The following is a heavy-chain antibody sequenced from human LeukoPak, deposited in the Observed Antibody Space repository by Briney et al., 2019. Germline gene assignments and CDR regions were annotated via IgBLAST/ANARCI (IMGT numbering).Heavy chain of an antibody. CDR1: GGSISSYY. CDR2: IYTSGST. Sequence: SETLSLTCTVSGGSISSYYWSWIQQPAGKGLEWIGRIYTSGSTNYNPSLKSRVTMSVDTSKNQFSLKLSSVTAADTAVYYCARDGQYYYDSSSAFDIWGQGTMVTVSS. J-gene: IGHJ3*02. V-gene: IGHV4-4*07. D-gene: IGHD3-22*01. CDR3: ARDGQYYYDSSSAFDI.